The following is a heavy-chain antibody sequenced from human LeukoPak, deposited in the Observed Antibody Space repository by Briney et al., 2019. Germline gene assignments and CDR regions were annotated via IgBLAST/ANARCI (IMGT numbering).Heavy chain of an antibody. J-gene: IGHJ4*02. CDR3: ARGLAVAGRG. V-gene: IGHV4-39*01. Sequence: SETLSLTCTVFGDSVSSSNYYWAWFRQPPGKGLDWIGSLYYDGRTYYSPSLESRVTVSVDTSKNQFALKLTSVTAADTAVYYCARGLAVAGRGWGQGTLVTVSS. CDR2: LYYDGRT. D-gene: IGHD6-19*01. CDR1: GDSVSSSNYY.